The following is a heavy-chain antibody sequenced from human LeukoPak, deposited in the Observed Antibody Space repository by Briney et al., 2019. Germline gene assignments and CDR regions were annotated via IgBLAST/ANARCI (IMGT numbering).Heavy chain of an antibody. J-gene: IGHJ4*02. D-gene: IGHD6-13*01. CDR2: IYYSGST. V-gene: IGHV4-39*07. CDR1: GGSISSSSYY. Sequence: SETLSLTCTVSGGSISSSSYYWGWIRQPPGKGLEWIGSIYYSGSTYYNPSLKSRVTISVDTSKNQFSLKLSSVTAADTAVYYCARGPYSSSWGPDYWGQGTLVTVSS. CDR3: ARGPYSSSWGPDY.